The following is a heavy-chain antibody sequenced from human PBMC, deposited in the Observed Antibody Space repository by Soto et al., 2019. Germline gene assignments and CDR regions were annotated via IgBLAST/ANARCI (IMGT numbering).Heavy chain of an antibody. CDR3: ARGGGYYDSSGYYYGVNWFDP. D-gene: IGHD3-22*01. J-gene: IGHJ5*02. CDR2: IYHSGST. V-gene: IGHV4-30-2*01. CDR1: GGSISSGGYS. Sequence: LSLTCAVSGGSISSGGYSWSWIRQPPGKGLEWCGYIYHSGSTYYNPSLKSRVTISVDTSKNQFSLKLSSVTAADTAVYYGARGGGYYDSSGYYYGVNWFDPCGQGTLVTVSS.